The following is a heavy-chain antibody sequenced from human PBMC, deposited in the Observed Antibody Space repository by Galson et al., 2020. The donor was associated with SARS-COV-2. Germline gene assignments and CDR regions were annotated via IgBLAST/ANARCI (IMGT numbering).Heavy chain of an antibody. CDR1: GGIFSNSA. CDR2: ITPLFETT. V-gene: IGHV1-69*06. J-gene: IGHJ4*02. CDR3: ARLTGDNLWSGQAPSFDY. D-gene: IGHD3-3*01. Sequence: SVKVSCKTSGGIFSNSAVTWVRQAPGQGLEWMGGITPLFETTNYAQKFQGRVTITADKSTGTAYMELSSLRSEDTAVYYCARLTGDNLWSGQAPSFDYWGQGTLVTVSS.